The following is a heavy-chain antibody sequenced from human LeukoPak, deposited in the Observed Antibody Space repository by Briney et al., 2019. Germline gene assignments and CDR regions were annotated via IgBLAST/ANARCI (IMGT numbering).Heavy chain of an antibody. J-gene: IGHJ5*02. CDR2: IYYSGST. V-gene: IGHV4-39*01. CDR3: ARRQGGNTYGYWFDP. CDR1: GGSISSSSYY. Sequence: PSETLSLTYSVSGGSISSSSYYWGWIRQPPGKGLEWIGNIYYSGSTYYNPSLKSRVTISVDTSKNQFSLKLSSVTAADTAVYYCARRQGGNTYGYWFDPWGQGTLVTVSS. D-gene: IGHD5-18*01.